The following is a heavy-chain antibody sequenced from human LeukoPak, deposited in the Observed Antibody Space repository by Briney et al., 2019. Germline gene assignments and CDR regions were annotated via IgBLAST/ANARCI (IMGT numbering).Heavy chain of an antibody. V-gene: IGHV3-23*01. CDR3: ARTPIFGVVTMPFDY. Sequence: GGSLLLCCGASGFTFSNYAMSWVRQAPGKVLGWVSAISGNGGITYDASSVKRRFTISRDNSKNTLYLHTTSLRAEHTALYYCARTPIFGVVTMPFDYWGQGTLVTVSS. D-gene: IGHD3-3*01. CDR1: GFTFSNYA. J-gene: IGHJ4*02. CDR2: ISGNGGIT.